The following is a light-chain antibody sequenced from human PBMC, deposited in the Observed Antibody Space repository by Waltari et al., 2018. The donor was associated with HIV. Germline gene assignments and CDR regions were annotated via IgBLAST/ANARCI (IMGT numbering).Light chain of an antibody. CDR1: SSNIGNNY. CDR3: AVWDNSLSAQV. J-gene: IGLJ3*02. CDR2: WNT. Sequence: QSVLTQSPSISGTPGQRVAISCSGSSSNIGNNYVSWYQQVPGTTPKLLIFWNTQRPSGVCDRFSGSVAGPSASLAISGLRSDDEANYYCAVWDNSLSAQVFGGGTTLTVL. V-gene: IGLV1-47*01.